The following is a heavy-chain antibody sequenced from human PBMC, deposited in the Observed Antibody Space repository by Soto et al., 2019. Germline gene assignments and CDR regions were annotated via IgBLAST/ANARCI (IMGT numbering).Heavy chain of an antibody. CDR2: ISAYNGNT. J-gene: IGHJ4*02. V-gene: IGHV1-18*01. D-gene: IGHD2-15*01. Sequence: QVQLVQSGAEVKKPGASVKVSCKASGYTFTDYGISWVRQAPGQGLEWMGWISAYNGNTNYAQKLQGRVTMTTDTSPNTAFLALRSLTSDDTAVYYWATKKKGGGNPAREHRGQGALLIVS. CDR1: GYTFTDYG. CDR3: ATKKKGGGNPAREH.